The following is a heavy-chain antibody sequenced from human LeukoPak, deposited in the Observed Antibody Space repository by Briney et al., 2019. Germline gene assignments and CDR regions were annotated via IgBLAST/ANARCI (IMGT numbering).Heavy chain of an antibody. CDR2: IYYSGST. D-gene: IGHD3-22*01. Sequence: SETLSLTCTVSGGSISSYYWSWIRQPLGKGLEWIGYIYYSGSTNYNPSLKSRVTISVDTSKNQFSLKLSSVTAADTAVYYCARGSYYYDSSGAFDIWGQGTMVTVSS. V-gene: IGHV4-59*08. CDR1: GGSISSYY. CDR3: ARGSYYYDSSGAFDI. J-gene: IGHJ3*02.